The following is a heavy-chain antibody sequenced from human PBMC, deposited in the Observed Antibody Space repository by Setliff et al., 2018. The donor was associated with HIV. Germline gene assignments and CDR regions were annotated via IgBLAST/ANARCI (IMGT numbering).Heavy chain of an antibody. CDR1: GGSVSGYY. J-gene: IGHJ6*03. CDR3: ARDRSNWNYGKNCMDV. CDR2: INHSGST. V-gene: IGHV4-34*01. Sequence: SETLSLTCAVYGGSVSGYYWSWIRQPPGKGLEWIGEINHSGSTNYNPSLKSRVTISVDTSKNQFSLKLSSVTAADTAVYYCARDRSNWNYGKNCMDVWGKGTTVTVSS. D-gene: IGHD1-7*01.